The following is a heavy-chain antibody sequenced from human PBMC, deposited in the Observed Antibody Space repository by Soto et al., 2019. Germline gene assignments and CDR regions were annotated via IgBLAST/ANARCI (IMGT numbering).Heavy chain of an antibody. CDR1: GLTFSRHW. Sequence: GGSLRLSCVASGLTFSRHWMHWVRQFPGKGLVWVSRINNDGTTTANADFVKGRFTISRDNAKNTLYLQMDRLRADDTAVYYCAAERAEARGYSYGRTLDYWGQGALVTVSS. CDR3: AAERAEARGYSYGRTLDY. CDR2: INNDGTTT. J-gene: IGHJ4*02. V-gene: IGHV3-74*03. D-gene: IGHD5-18*01.